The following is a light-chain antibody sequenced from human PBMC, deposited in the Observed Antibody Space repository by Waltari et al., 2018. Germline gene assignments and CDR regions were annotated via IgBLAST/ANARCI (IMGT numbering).Light chain of an antibody. J-gene: IGKJ1*01. CDR2: KAS. Sequence: RVTITCRASQNINSWLAWYQQKPGKAPKLLIYKASNLESGVPSRFSSSGSGTEFTLTISSLQPDDFATYHCQQYNSYTWTFGQGTKVEIK. CDR1: QNINSW. CDR3: QQYNSYTWT. V-gene: IGKV1-5*03.